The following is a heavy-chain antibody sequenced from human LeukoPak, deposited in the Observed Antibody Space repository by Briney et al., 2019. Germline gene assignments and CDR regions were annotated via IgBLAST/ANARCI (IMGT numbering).Heavy chain of an antibody. CDR2: ISSGSSTI. V-gene: IGHV3-48*02. Sequence: GGSLRLSCAASGFTFSSYSMNWVRQAPGKGLEWVSYISSGSSTIYYADSVKGRFTISRDNAKNPLYLQMNSLRDEDTAVYYCARGSSGYSTDIWGQGTMVTVSS. J-gene: IGHJ3*02. D-gene: IGHD3-22*01. CDR3: ARGSSGYSTDI. CDR1: GFTFSSYS.